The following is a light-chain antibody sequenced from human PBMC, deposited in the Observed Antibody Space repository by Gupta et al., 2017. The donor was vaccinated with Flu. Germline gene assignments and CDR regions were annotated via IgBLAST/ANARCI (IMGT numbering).Light chain of an antibody. J-gene: IGKJ1*01. CDR1: QSVSSY. CDR3: QQRSNWPWT. V-gene: IGKV3-11*01. CDR2: DAS. Sequence: EIVLTQPPATRSLSPGERATLSCRASQSVSSYFAWYQQKPGQAPRLLIYDASNRATGVPARFSGSGCGTDFTLTISSLEPEDFAVYYCQQRSNWPWTFGQGTKVEIK.